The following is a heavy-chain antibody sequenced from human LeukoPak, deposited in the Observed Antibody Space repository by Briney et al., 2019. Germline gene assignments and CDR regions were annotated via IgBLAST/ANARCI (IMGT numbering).Heavy chain of an antibody. V-gene: IGHV3-33*01. D-gene: IGHD6-6*01. CDR3: ARDQGAARPWYFDL. CDR2: IWYDGGNK. CDR1: GFNFRNYG. Sequence: GRSLRLSCAASGFNFRNYGMHWVRQAPGKGLEWVAVIWYDGGNKYDEDSVKGRFTISRENAKNMLYLQMNSLRAEDTAVYYCARDQGAARPWYFDLWGRGTLATVSS. J-gene: IGHJ2*01.